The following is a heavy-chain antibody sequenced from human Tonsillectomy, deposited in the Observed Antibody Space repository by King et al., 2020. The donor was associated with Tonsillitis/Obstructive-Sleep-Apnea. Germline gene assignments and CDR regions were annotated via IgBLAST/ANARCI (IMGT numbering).Heavy chain of an antibody. CDR2: ISGFSGDT. Sequence: VQLVESGAEVKKPGASVKVSCKASGYTFISYGISWVRQAPGQGLEWIGWISGFSGDTNYAQNLQGRVTMTTDTSTSTAYMELRSLRSDDTAVYYCARFDRITAAEAYWGQGTLVTVSS. CDR1: GYTFISYG. J-gene: IGHJ4*02. CDR3: ARFDRITAAEAY. V-gene: IGHV1-18*01. D-gene: IGHD6-13*01.